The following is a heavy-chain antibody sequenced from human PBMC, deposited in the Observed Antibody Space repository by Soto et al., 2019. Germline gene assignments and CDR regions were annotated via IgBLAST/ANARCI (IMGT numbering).Heavy chain of an antibody. J-gene: IGHJ6*03. Sequence: QSPTLSLTCAISGDSVSSNSAAWNWIRQSPSRGLEWLGRTYYRSKWYNDYAVSVKSRITINPDTSKNQFSLQLNSVTTTDTAAYYCARGLGYCSGGSCFGYYYYYMDVWGKGTTVTVSS. CDR1: GDSVSSNSAA. V-gene: IGHV6-1*01. CDR3: ARGLGYCSGGSCFGYYYYYMDV. D-gene: IGHD2-15*01. CDR2: TYYRSKWYN.